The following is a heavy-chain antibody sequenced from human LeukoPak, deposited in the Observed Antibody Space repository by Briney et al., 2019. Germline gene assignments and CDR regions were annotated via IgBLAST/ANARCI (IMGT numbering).Heavy chain of an antibody. J-gene: IGHJ4*02. CDR3: ARGGMRYYYDSSGYRDY. V-gene: IGHV1-8*01. Sequence: ASVKVSCTASGYTFTSYDINWVRQATGQGLEWMGWMNPNSGNTGYAQKFQGRVTMTRNTSISTAYMELSSLRSEDTAVYYCARGGMRYYYDSSGYRDYWGQGTLVTVSS. D-gene: IGHD3-22*01. CDR2: MNPNSGNT. CDR1: GYTFTSYD.